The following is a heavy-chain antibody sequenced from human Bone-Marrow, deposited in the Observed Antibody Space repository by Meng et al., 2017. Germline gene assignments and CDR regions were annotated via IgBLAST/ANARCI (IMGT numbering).Heavy chain of an antibody. Sequence: QAQLQQWGAGLLKPSETLSLTCAVYGGSFSGYYWSWIRQPPGKGLEWIGEINHSGGTNYNPSLKSRVTISVDTSKNQFSLKLSSVTAADTAVYYCARMMGIWGDDFWSGYSYYFDYWGQGTLVTVSS. CDR1: GGSFSGYY. D-gene: IGHD3-3*01. CDR3: ARMMGIWGDDFWSGYSYYFDY. J-gene: IGHJ4*02. CDR2: INHSGGT. V-gene: IGHV4-34*01.